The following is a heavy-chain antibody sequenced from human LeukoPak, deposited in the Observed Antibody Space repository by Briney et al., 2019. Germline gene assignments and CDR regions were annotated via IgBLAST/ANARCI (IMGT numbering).Heavy chain of an antibody. CDR3: ARHNAATFQPNYYYYYYMDV. CDR2: IYPGDSDT. V-gene: IGHV5-51*01. Sequence: GESLKISCKGSGYSFTSYWIGWVRQMPGKGLEWMGIIYPGDSDTRYSPSFQGQVTISADKSISTAYLQWSSLKASDTAMYYCARHNAATFQPNYYYYYYMDVWGKGTTVTVSS. CDR1: GYSFTSYW. J-gene: IGHJ6*03. D-gene: IGHD1-26*01.